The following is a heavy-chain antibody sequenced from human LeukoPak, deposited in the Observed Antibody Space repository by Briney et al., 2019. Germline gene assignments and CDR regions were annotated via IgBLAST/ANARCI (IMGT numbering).Heavy chain of an antibody. CDR3: AVSNILGATSAGIDY. CDR2: IIPILGIA. D-gene: IGHD1-26*01. V-gene: IGHV1-69*04. Sequence: ASVKVSCKASGGTFNRYAISWVRQAPGQRREWMGRIIPILGIANYAQKFPGRVTITPDKSPSTASMELSSLRSEDTAVYYCAVSNILGATSAGIDYWGQGPLVRVSS. CDR1: GGTFNRYA. J-gene: IGHJ4*02.